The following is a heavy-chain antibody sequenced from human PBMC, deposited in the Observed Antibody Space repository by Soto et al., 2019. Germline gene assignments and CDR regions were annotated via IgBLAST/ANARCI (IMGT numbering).Heavy chain of an antibody. Sequence: SENLSVTCSVSVGSISVSYWSWIRQSPGKGLEWLGYVYYTGSTNYSPSLRSRVSISVDTSKNEFSLRLSSVTAADTAVYFCARSVAVPGAHIDYWGQGTKVTVSS. CDR2: VYYTGST. CDR3: ARSVAVPGAHIDY. V-gene: IGHV4-59*01. D-gene: IGHD6-19*01. J-gene: IGHJ4*02. CDR1: VGSISVSY.